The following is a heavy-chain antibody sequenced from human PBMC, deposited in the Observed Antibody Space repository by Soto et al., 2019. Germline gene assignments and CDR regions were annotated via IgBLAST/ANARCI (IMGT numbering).Heavy chain of an antibody. CDR2: INRDGGGT. CDR3: ARGARDAWYFDF. Sequence: GGSLRLSCAASGFTFSSYWMHWVRQAPGKGLVWVSRINRDGGGTYYADSVKGRFTISRDDAKNSVYLQMNGLRAEDSAVYYCARGARDAWYFDFWAQGTLVSVSS. V-gene: IGHV3-74*01. J-gene: IGHJ4*02. CDR1: GFTFSSYW.